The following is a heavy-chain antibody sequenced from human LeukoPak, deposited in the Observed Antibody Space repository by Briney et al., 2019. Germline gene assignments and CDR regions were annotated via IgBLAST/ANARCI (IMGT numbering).Heavy chain of an antibody. Sequence: GGSLRLSCAASGFTFSNYWMHWVRQAPGKGLVWVSRINSDGINTSYADSVKGRFTISRDNSKNTLYLQMNSLRAEDTAVYYCATPTSRYFDWLLVVWGQGTLVTVSS. CDR3: ATPTSRYFDWLLVV. CDR1: GFTFSNYW. V-gene: IGHV3-74*01. J-gene: IGHJ4*02. CDR2: INSDGINT. D-gene: IGHD3-9*01.